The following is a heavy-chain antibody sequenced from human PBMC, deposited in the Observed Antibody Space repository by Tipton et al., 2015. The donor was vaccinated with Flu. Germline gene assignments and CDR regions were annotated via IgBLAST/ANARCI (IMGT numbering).Heavy chain of an antibody. J-gene: IGHJ4*02. V-gene: IGHV3-33*01. CDR2: IWYDGSNK. CDR3: ARDKNEFYAFEN. CDR1: GFIFSTYG. Sequence: QLVQSGGGVVQPGRSLRLSCAASGFIFSTYGMHWVRQAPGKGLEWVAVIWYDGSNKYYADPVKGRFTISRDNSKNMVYLQMNSLRVEDTAVYYCARDKNEFYAFENWAQGTLVSVSS. D-gene: IGHD2/OR15-2a*01.